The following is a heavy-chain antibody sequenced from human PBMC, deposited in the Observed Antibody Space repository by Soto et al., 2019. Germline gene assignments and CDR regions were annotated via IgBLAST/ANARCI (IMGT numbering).Heavy chain of an antibody. CDR3: ARSRLRGWSHRGPRPLVNLYYGKD. CDR1: CGSVSVYY. D-gene: IGHD6-13*01. V-gene: IGHV4-34*01. CDR2: ITHSGST. J-gene: IGHJ6*01. Sequence: SETLSLSFASDCGSVSVYYLTVIRQPPGKGLDCIGEITHSGSTNYNPSLKSRFTISVDTSKNQFSLNLNSVTAADTAVYYCARSRLRGWSHRGPRPLVNLYYGKD.